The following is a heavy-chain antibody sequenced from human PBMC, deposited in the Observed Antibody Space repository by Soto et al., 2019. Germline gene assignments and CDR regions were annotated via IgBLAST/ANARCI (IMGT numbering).Heavy chain of an antibody. V-gene: IGHV4-39*01. CDR3: ARTYVTDVVVVPASKDYMDV. CDR1: GGSISSSSSS. D-gene: IGHD2-2*01. Sequence: QLQLQESGPGLVKPSETLSLTCTVSGGSISSSSSSWGWIRQPPGKGLEWLGIISYSGSTYYTPSLNSRVALSVDAFKYLFSLMVSFVAAADPAVYYCARTYVTDVVVVPASKDYMDVWGKGTTVTVSS. CDR2: ISYSGST. J-gene: IGHJ6*03.